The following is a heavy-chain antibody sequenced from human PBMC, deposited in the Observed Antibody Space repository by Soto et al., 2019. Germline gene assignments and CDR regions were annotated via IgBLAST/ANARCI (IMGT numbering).Heavy chain of an antibody. Sequence: ASVKVSCKASGYTFTAYYMFWVRQAPGQGLEWMGWINPNSGVTNYAQKFQGWATMTRDTSIRTAYMELSRLKFDDTAVYYCARVGSSGWYVGLDVWGQGTTVTVSS. CDR2: INPNSGVT. J-gene: IGHJ6*02. CDR1: GYTFTAYY. CDR3: ARVGSSGWYVGLDV. D-gene: IGHD6-19*01. V-gene: IGHV1-2*04.